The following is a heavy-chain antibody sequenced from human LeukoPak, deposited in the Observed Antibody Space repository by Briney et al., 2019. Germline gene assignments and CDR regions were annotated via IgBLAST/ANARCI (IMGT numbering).Heavy chain of an antibody. D-gene: IGHD4-17*01. Sequence: AETLSLTCAVYGGSVSGYDWSWIRQPSGKGPEWIGEINHSGSTNYNPSLKSRVTISVDTSKNQFSLKLSSVTAADTAVYYCARDGSATVTRHDSWGQGTLVTVSS. CDR2: INHSGST. CDR1: GGSVSGYD. CDR3: ARDGSATVTRHDS. V-gene: IGHV4-34*01. J-gene: IGHJ4*02.